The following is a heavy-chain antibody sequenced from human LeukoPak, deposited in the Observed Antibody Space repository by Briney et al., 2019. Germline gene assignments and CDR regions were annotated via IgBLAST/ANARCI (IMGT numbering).Heavy chain of an antibody. J-gene: IGHJ4*02. V-gene: IGHV3-74*01. CDR3: ARGVAGYCTNGVCYPLDY. CDR2: INSDGSST. Sequence: LAGGSLRLSCAASGFTFSSYWMHWVRQAPGKGLVWVSRINSDGSSTSYADSVKDRFTISRDNAKNTLYLQMNSLRAEDTAVYYCARGVAGYCTNGVCYPLDYWGQGTLVTVSS. CDR1: GFTFSSYW. D-gene: IGHD2-8*01.